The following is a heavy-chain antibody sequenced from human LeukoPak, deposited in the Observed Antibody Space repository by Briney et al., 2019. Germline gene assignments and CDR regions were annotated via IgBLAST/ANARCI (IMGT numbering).Heavy chain of an antibody. CDR2: IYYSGST. J-gene: IGHJ4*02. D-gene: IGHD1-26*01. V-gene: IGHV4-39*01. CDR1: GGSISSSSYY. Sequence: SETLSLTCTVSGGSISSSSYYWGWIRQPPGKGLEWIGSIYYSGSTYYNPSLKSRVTISVDTSKNQFSLKLSSVTAADTAVYYCARTRIELLLDYWGQGTLVTVSS. CDR3: ARTRIELLLDY.